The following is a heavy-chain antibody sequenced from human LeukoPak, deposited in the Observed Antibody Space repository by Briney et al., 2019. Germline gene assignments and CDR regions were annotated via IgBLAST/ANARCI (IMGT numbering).Heavy chain of an antibody. D-gene: IGHD3-9*01. CDR2: INHSGST. CDR1: GGSFSGYY. Sequence: SQTQSLTCAVYGGSFSGYYWSWIRQPPGKGLEGIGEINHSGSTNYNPSLKSLVTISVDTSKNQFSLKLSSVTAADTAVYYCASSRYFDWKYTAIDYWGQGTLVTVSS. V-gene: IGHV4-34*01. J-gene: IGHJ4*02. CDR3: ASSRYFDWKYTAIDY.